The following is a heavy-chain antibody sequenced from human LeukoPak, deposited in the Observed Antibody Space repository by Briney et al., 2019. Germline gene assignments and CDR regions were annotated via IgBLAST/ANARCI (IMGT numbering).Heavy chain of an antibody. CDR3: ARRPGLKSGYFDY. D-gene: IGHD3/OR15-3a*01. CDR1: GGSISSSSYY. V-gene: IGHV4-39*01. CDR2: IYYSGST. J-gene: IGHJ4*02. Sequence: SETLSLTCTVSGGSISSSSYYWGWIRQPPRKGLEWIGSIYYSGSTYYNPTLKSRVTISVDTSKNQFSLKVISVTAADTAVYYCARRPGLKSGYFDYWGQGTLVTVSS.